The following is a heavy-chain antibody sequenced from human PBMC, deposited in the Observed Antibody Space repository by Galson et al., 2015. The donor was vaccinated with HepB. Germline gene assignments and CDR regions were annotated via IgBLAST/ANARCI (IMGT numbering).Heavy chain of an antibody. CDR1: GGSISSSSYY. Sequence: ETLSLTCTVSGGSISSSSYYWGWIRQPPGKGLEWIGSIYYSGSTYYNPSHKRRVTISVDTSKNQFSLKLSSVTAADTAVYYWARLTLGDYDKYWYFDLWGRGTLVTVSS. J-gene: IGHJ2*01. D-gene: IGHD4-17*01. V-gene: IGHV4-39*01. CDR2: IYYSGST. CDR3: ARLTLGDYDKYWYFDL.